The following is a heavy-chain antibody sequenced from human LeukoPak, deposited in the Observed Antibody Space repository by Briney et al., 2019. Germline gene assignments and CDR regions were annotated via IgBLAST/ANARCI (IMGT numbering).Heavy chain of an antibody. CDR1: SGSILSSSSYY. CDR2: IYKSGGT. J-gene: IGHJ5*02. V-gene: IGHV4-61*05. D-gene: IGHD3-10*01. Sequence: SETLSLTCTVSSGSILSSSSYYWSWIRQPPGKGLEWIGYIYKSGGTNYNPSLKRRVPISVDTSKNQFSLKLSSVTAADTAVYYCASFSWGSGTYIQEGIWSWSDPWGQGTLVTVSS. CDR3: ASFSWGSGTYIQEGIWSWSDP.